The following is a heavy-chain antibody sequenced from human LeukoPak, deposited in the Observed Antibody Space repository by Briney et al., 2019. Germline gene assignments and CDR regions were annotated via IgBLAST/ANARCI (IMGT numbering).Heavy chain of an antibody. J-gene: IGHJ4*02. CDR2: INPNSGGT. CDR3: AREGSSSWYDY. Sequence: VASLKVSCTASGYTFTGYYMHWVRQAPRQGLEWMGWINPNSGGTNYAQKFQGWVTMTRDTSISTAYMELSRLRSDDTAVDYCAREGSSSWYDYWGQGTLVTVSS. V-gene: IGHV1-2*04. D-gene: IGHD6-13*01. CDR1: GYTFTGYY.